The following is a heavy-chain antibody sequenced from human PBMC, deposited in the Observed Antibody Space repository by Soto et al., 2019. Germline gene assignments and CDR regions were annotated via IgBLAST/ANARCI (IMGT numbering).Heavy chain of an antibody. D-gene: IGHD3-9*01. CDR2: LSSTSSYI. Sequence: PGGSLRLSCAASGFTFSTYTMNWVRQAPGKGLEWVSSLSSTSSYINYADSVKGRFTISRDNAKNSLYLQMNSLRAEDTAVYYCARATPEDWLLFLPLAPPDYWGQGTLVTVSS. CDR3: ARATPEDWLLFLPLAPPDY. J-gene: IGHJ4*02. CDR1: GFTFSTYT. V-gene: IGHV3-21*01.